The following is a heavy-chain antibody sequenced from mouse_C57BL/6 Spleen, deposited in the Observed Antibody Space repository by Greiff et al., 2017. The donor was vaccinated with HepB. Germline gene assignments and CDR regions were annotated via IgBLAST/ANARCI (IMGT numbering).Heavy chain of an antibody. CDR1: GFTFSNYW. V-gene: IGHV6-3*01. J-gene: IGHJ3*01. CDR2: IRLKSDNYAT. D-gene: IGHD2-4*01. CDR3: TGGDIYYDYDGAFAY. Sequence: EVMLVESGGGLVQPGGSMKLSCVASGFTFSNYWMNWVRQSPEKGLEWVAQIRLKSDNYATHYAESVKGRFTISRDDSKSSVYLQMNNLRAEDTGIYYCTGGDIYYDYDGAFAYWGQGTLVTVSA.